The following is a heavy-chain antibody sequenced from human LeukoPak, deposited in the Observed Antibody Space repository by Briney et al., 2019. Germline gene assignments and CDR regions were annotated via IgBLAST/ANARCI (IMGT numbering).Heavy chain of an antibody. J-gene: IGHJ4*02. CDR2: IGWNSASI. V-gene: IGHV3-9*01. Sequence: HPGGSLRLSCAASGFIFDEYAMHWVRHAPGKGLEWDSGIGWNSASIDYADSVKGRFTISRDNAKNSLYLQMNSLRDEDTALYYCAKDLRYSGSYLFDCWGQGTLVTVSS. CDR3: AKDLRYSGSYLFDC. D-gene: IGHD1-26*01. CDR1: GFIFDEYA.